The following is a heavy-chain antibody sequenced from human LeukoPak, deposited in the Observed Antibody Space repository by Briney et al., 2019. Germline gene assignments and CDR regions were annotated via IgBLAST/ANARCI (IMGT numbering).Heavy chain of an antibody. CDR3: ARDSSGSINWFDP. J-gene: IGHJ5*02. V-gene: IGHV4-34*01. Sequence: SETLSLTCAVYGGSFSGYYWSWIRQPPGKGLEWIGEINHSGSTNYNPSLKSRVTISVDTSKNQFSLKLSSVTAADTAVYYCARDSSGSINWFDPWGQGTLVTVSS. CDR2: INHSGST. CDR1: GGSFSGYY. D-gene: IGHD6-19*01.